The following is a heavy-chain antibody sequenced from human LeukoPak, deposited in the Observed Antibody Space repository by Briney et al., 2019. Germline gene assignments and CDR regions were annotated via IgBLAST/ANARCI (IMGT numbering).Heavy chain of an antibody. D-gene: IGHD6-13*01. CDR2: IYYSGST. V-gene: IGHV4-39*07. CDR3: ARELVGGIAAAGSDWDV. J-gene: IGHJ6*04. CDR1: GGSISSSSYY. Sequence: SETLSLTCTVSGGSISSSSYYWGWIRQPPGKGLEWIGSIYYSGSTYYNPSLKSRVTISVDTSKNQFSLKLSSVTAADTAVYYCARELVGGIAAAGSDWDVWGKGTTVTISS.